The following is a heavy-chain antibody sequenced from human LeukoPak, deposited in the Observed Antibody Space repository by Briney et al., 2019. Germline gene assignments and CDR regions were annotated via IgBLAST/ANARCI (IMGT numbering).Heavy chain of an antibody. CDR1: GGSLSGYY. Sequence: KPSETLSLTCAVYGGSLSGYYWSWIRQPPGKGLEWIGEINHSGSTNYNPSLKSRVTVSVDTSKNQFSLKLSSVTAADTAVYYCARGQGIAVAGTSSFDYWGQGTLVTVSS. CDR2: INHSGST. V-gene: IGHV4-34*01. D-gene: IGHD6-19*01. CDR3: ARGQGIAVAGTSSFDY. J-gene: IGHJ4*02.